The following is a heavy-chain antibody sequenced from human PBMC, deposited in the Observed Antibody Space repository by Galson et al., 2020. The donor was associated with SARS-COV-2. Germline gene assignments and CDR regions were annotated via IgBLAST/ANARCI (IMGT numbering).Heavy chain of an antibody. CDR1: GGSFSGYY. J-gene: IGHJ4*02. V-gene: IGHV4-34*01. Sequence: SQTLSLTCAVYGGSFSGYYWSWIRQPPGKGLEWIGEISDSGSTNYNPSLKSRVTISVDTSKKQFSLKLSSVTAADTAVYYCARGLVGARLGYWGQGTLVTVSS. D-gene: IGHD1-26*01. CDR3: ARGLVGARLGY. CDR2: ISDSGST.